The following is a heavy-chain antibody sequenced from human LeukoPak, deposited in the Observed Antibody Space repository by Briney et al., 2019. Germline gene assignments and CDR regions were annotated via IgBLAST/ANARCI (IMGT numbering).Heavy chain of an antibody. V-gene: IGHV1-2*02. Sequence: ASVKVSCKASGYTFTGYYMHWVRQAPGQGLEWMGWINPNSGGTNYAQKFQGRVTMTRDTSISTAYMELSRPRSDDTAVYYCARGPTVVTQYYFDYWGQGTLVTVSS. D-gene: IGHD4-23*01. CDR2: INPNSGGT. CDR3: ARGPTVVTQYYFDY. J-gene: IGHJ4*02. CDR1: GYTFTGYY.